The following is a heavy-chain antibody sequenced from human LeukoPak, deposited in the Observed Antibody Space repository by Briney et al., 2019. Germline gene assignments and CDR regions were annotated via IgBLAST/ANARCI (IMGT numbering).Heavy chain of an antibody. V-gene: IGHV4-34*01. CDR3: ARGQPRGLVRGVPFY. Sequence: ASETLSLTCAVYGGSFSGYYWSWIRQPPGKGLEWIGEINHSGSTNYNPSLKSRVTISVDTSKNQFSLKPSSVTAADTAVYYCARGQPRGLVRGVPFYWGQGTLVTVSS. D-gene: IGHD3-10*01. CDR1: GGSFSGYY. J-gene: IGHJ4*02. CDR2: INHSGST.